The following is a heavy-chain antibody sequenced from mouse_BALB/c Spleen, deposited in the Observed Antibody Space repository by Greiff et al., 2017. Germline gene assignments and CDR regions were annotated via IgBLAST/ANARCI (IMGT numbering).Heavy chain of an antibody. D-gene: IGHD1-1*01. CDR2: ILPGSGST. CDR3: ARLTTVVAGDY. CDR1: GYTFSSYW. J-gene: IGHJ2*01. Sequence: VQLQESGAELMKPGASVKISCKATGYTFSSYWIEWVKQRPGHGLEWIGEILPGSGSTNYNEKFKGKATFTADTSSNTAYMQLSSLTSEDSAVYYCARLTTVVAGDYWGQGTTLTVSS. V-gene: IGHV1-9*01.